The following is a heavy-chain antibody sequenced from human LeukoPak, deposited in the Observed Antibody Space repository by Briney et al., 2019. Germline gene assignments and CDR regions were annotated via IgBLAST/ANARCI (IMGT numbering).Heavy chain of an antibody. CDR1: GGSVSSRDYY. Sequence: PSETLSLTCTVSGGSVSSRDYYWTWIRQSPGKGLEWVGPIYYSGTTYYSPSLKSRIAMSVDTSKNQFSLRLNSVTAADTAVYYCATIPEDRENYIDYWGQGTLVTVSS. CDR2: IYYSGTT. J-gene: IGHJ4*02. V-gene: IGHV4-30-4*01. D-gene: IGHD1-14*01. CDR3: ATIPEDRENYIDY.